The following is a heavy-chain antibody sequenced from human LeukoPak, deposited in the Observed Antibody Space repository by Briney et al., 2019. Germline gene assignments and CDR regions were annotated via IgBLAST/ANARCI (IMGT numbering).Heavy chain of an antibody. V-gene: IGHV4-61*01. CDR2: IYYSGST. J-gene: IGHJ5*02. CDR1: GGSVSSGNYY. CDR3: ARDFYGDGYNS. Sequence: MPSETLSLTCTVSGGSVSSGNYYWSWIRQPPGKGLDWIGYIYYSGSTYYNPSLKSRVTISVDTSKNQFSLKLSSVTAADTAVYYCARDFYGDGYNSWGQGTLVTVSS. D-gene: IGHD5-24*01.